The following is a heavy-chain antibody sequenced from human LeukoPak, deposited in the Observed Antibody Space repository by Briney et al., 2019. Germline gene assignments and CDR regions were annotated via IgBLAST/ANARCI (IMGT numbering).Heavy chain of an antibody. CDR2: ISGSGGST. V-gene: IGHV3-23*01. D-gene: IGHD2-2*01. CDR1: GFTFSSYA. J-gene: IGHJ4*02. CDR3: ARDKAPKDIVVVPAAKADY. Sequence: GGSLRLSCAASGFTFSSYAMSWVRQAPGKGLEWVSAISGSGGSTYYADSVKGRFTISRDNSKNTLYLQMNSLRAEDTAVYYCARDKAPKDIVVVPAAKADYWGQGTLVTVSS.